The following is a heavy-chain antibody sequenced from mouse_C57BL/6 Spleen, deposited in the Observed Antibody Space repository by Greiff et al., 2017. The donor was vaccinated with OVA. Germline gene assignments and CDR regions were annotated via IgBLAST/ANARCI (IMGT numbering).Heavy chain of an antibody. CDR1: GYTFTSYW. Sequence: QVQLQQPGTELVKPGASVKLSCKASGYTFTSYWMHWVKQRPGQGLEWIGNINPSNGGTNYNEKFKSKATLTVDKSSSTAYMQLSSLTSEDSAVYSCARNGLGRGYCDYWGQGTTLTVSS. J-gene: IGHJ2*01. V-gene: IGHV1-53*01. CDR3: ARNGLGRGYCDY. D-gene: IGHD4-1*01. CDR2: INPSNGGT.